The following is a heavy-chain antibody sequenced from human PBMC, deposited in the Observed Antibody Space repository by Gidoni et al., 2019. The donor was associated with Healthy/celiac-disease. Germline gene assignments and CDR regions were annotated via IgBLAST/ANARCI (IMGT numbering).Heavy chain of an antibody. Sequence: EVQLFESGGGLVPPGGSLRLSCAASGFTFSSSAMSWVRQAPGKGLEWVSAISGSGGSTYYADSVKGRFTISRDNFKNTLYLQMNSLRAEDTAVYYCAKVGRGGDPYYYYGMDVWGQGTTVTVSS. CDR2: ISGSGGST. CDR1: GFTFSSSA. CDR3: AKVGRGGDPYYYYGMDV. D-gene: IGHD2-21*02. J-gene: IGHJ6*02. V-gene: IGHV3-23*01.